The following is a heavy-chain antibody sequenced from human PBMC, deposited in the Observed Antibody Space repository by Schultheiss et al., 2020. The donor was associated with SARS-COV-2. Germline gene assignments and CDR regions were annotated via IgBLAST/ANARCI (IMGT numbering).Heavy chain of an antibody. D-gene: IGHD3-22*01. CDR2: IKQDGTET. CDR3: AASGASGYFKALNYFPY. J-gene: IGHJ4*02. CDR1: GFTVSSYG. V-gene: IGHV3-7*03. Sequence: GGSLRLSCAASGFTVSSYGMHWVRQAPGKGLEWVANIKQDGTETYYVDSVKGRFTVSRDNAKNSLYLHMNSLGAEDTAVYYCAASGASGYFKALNYFPYWGQGTLVTVSS.